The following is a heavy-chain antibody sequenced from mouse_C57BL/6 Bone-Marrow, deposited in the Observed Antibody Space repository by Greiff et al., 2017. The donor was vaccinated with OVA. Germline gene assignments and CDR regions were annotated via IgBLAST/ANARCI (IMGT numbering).Heavy chain of an antibody. CDR3: AREGGWLLPDY. J-gene: IGHJ2*01. V-gene: IGHV5-16*01. Sequence: EVQRVESEGGLVQPGSSMKLSCTASGFTFSDYYMAWVRQVPEKGLEWVANINYDGSSTYYLDSLKSRFIISRDNAKNILYLQMSSLKSEDTATYYCAREGGWLLPDYWGQGTTLTVSS. CDR1: GFTFSDYY. CDR2: INYDGSST. D-gene: IGHD2-3*01.